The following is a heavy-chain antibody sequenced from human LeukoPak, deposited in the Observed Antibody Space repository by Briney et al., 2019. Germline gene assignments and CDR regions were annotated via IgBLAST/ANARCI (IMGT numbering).Heavy chain of an antibody. CDR1: GFTFSSYA. V-gene: IGHV3-23*01. CDR3: ARYYGSGTYSLDY. J-gene: IGHJ4*02. Sequence: GGSLRLPCAASGFTFSSYAMSWVRQAPGKGLEWVSAISGSGSSTYYADSVKGRFTISRDNSKNTLYLQMNSLRAEDTAVYYCARYYGSGTYSLDYWGQGALVTVSS. CDR2: ISGSGSST. D-gene: IGHD3-10*01.